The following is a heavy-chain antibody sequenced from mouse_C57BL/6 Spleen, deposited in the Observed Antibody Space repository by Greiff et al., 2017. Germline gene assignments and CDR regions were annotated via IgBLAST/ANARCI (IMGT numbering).Heavy chain of an antibody. CDR1: GYTFTSYW. D-gene: IGHD4-1*02. CDR3: ARSPTGSYFDY. CDR2: IDPSDSYT. J-gene: IGHJ2*01. V-gene: IGHV1-59*01. Sequence: QVQLQQPGAELVRPGTSVKLSCKASGYTFTSYWMHWVKQRPGQGLEWIGVIDPSDSYTNYNQKFKGKATLTVDTSSSTAYMQLSSLTSEDSAVYYCARSPTGSYFDYWGQGTTLTVSS.